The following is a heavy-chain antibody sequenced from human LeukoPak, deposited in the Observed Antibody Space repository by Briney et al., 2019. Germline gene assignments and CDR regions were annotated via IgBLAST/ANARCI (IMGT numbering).Heavy chain of an antibody. Sequence: GSLRLSCAASGFTFSNYWMSWVRQAPGKGLEWVSSISGSGGSADYADSVEGRFTISRDNSKNTLYLQLSSLRAEDTAVYYCARDAYYSDGSDYYSWFDPWGQGTLVTVSS. CDR2: ISGSGGSA. V-gene: IGHV3-23*01. J-gene: IGHJ5*02. D-gene: IGHD3-22*01. CDR3: ARDAYYSDGSDYYSWFDP. CDR1: GFTFSNYW.